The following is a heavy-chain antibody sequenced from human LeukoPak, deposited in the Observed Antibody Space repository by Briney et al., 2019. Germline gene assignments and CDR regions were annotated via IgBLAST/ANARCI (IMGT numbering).Heavy chain of an antibody. CDR3: ARETNCSGGSCYSGTYNWFDP. CDR1: GDSISSYY. V-gene: IGHV4-59*01. Sequence: SETLSLTCTVSGDSISSYYWSWIRQPPGKGLEWIGYIYYSGSTNYNPSLKSRVTISVDTSKNQFSLKLSSVTAADTAVYYCARETNCSGGSCYSGTYNWFDPWGQGTLVTVSS. J-gene: IGHJ5*02. D-gene: IGHD2-15*01. CDR2: IYYSGST.